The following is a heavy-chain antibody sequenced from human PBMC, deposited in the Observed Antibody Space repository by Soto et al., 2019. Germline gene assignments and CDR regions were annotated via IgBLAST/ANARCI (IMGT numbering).Heavy chain of an antibody. CDR3: AKARADYYGSGSPIDS. Sequence: EVQLLESGGGLVQPGGSLRISCAASGFTFSSYAMSWVRQAPGKGLEWVSAISGSGGSTYYADSVKGRFTISRDNSKNTLYLQMNSLRAEDTAVYYCAKARADYYGSGSPIDSWGQGTLVTVSS. J-gene: IGHJ4*02. CDR2: ISGSGGST. D-gene: IGHD3-10*01. CDR1: GFTFSSYA. V-gene: IGHV3-23*01.